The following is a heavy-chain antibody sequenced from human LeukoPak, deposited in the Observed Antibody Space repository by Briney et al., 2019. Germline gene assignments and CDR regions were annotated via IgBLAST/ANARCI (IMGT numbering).Heavy chain of an antibody. J-gene: IGHJ4*02. CDR2: IRYDGSNK. Sequence: PGGSLRLSCAASGFTFSSYGMHWVRQAPGKGLEWVAFIRYDGSNKYYADSVKGRSTISRDNSKNTLYLQMNSLRAEDTAVYYCARDGGSAWFLDYWGQGTLVTVSS. V-gene: IGHV3-30*02. CDR1: GFTFSSYG. D-gene: IGHD6-19*01. CDR3: ARDGGSAWFLDY.